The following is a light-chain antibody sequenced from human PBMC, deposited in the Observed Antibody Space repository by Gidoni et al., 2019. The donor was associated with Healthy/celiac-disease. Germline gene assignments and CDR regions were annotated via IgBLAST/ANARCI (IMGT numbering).Light chain of an antibody. CDR1: QSISTW. Sequence: DIQTTQSPSTLSASVGDRVTITCRASQSISTWLAWYQQKPGKAPKLLIYKASSLESGVPSRFSGSGSGTEFTLTISSLQSDDFATYYCQQYNTYLWTFGQGTRVEIK. CDR2: KAS. CDR3: QQYNTYLWT. V-gene: IGKV1-5*03. J-gene: IGKJ1*01.